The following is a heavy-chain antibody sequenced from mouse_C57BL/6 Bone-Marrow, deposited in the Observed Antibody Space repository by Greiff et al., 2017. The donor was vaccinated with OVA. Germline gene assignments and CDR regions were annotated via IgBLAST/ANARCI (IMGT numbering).Heavy chain of an antibody. CDR1: EYEFPSHD. D-gene: IGHD2-10*02. CDR3: ARQGYERGVYYAMGY. J-gene: IGHJ4*01. V-gene: IGHV5-2*01. Sequence: EVKVVESGGGLVQPGESLKLSCESNEYEFPSHDMSWVRKTPEKRLALVAAINSDGGSTYYPDTMERRFIISRDNTKKTLYLKMSSLRSEDTALYYCARQGYERGVYYAMGYWGQGTSVTVSS. CDR2: INSDGGST.